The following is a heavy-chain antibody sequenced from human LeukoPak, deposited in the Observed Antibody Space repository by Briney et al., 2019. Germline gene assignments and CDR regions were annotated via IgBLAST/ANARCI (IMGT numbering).Heavy chain of an antibody. J-gene: IGHJ6*03. CDR2: IHTSGST. V-gene: IGHV4-4*07. Sequence: PSETLSLTCTVSGGSISSYYWSWIRQPAGKGLEWIGRIHTSGSTNYNPSLKSRVTMSVDTSKNQFSLKLSSVTAADTAVYYCAGGYYYGSGGYSYMDVWGKGTTVTISS. CDR3: AGGYYYGSGGYSYMDV. D-gene: IGHD3-10*01. CDR1: GGSISSYY.